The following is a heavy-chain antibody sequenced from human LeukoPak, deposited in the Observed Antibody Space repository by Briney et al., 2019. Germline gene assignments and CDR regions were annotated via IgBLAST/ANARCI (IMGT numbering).Heavy chain of an antibody. J-gene: IGHJ4*02. CDR1: GFTFSSYA. Sequence: PGGSLRLSCSASGFTFSSYAVSWVRQGPGKGLEWVSGISGTGGNTYYADSVKGRFTISRDTSKNTLYLQMNSLRAEDTAEYYCAKDGYYYDSSGYYDGGYFDYWGQGTLVTVSS. CDR2: ISGTGGNT. CDR3: AKDGYYYDSSGYYDGGYFDY. V-gene: IGHV3-23*01. D-gene: IGHD3-22*01.